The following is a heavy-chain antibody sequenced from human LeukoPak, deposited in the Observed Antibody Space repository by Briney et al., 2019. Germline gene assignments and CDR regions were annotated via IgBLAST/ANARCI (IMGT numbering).Heavy chain of an antibody. CDR3: ARGVGVGDYHYYYMDV. V-gene: IGHV4-59*01. CDR2: IYYSGRT. J-gene: IGHJ6*03. D-gene: IGHD3-3*01. CDR1: GASISTYY. Sequence: PSETLSLTCTVSGASISTYYWSWIRQPPGKGLEWIGYIYYSGRTNYNPSLKSRLTISVDTSKSQFSLKLISVTAADTAVYYCARGVGVGDYHYYYMDVWGKGTTVTISS.